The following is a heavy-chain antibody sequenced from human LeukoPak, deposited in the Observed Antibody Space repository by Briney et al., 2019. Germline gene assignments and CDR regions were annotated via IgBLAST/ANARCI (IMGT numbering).Heavy chain of an antibody. Sequence: GGSLRLSCAASGFTFSSYWMSWVRQAPGKGLEWVANIKQDGSEKYYVDSVKGRFTISRDNAKNSLYLQMNSLRAEDTAVYYCARGRRGFGELSWHYYYYMDVWGKGTTVTISS. CDR3: ARGRRGFGELSWHYYYYMDV. CDR1: GFTFSSYW. J-gene: IGHJ6*03. D-gene: IGHD3-10*01. V-gene: IGHV3-7*01. CDR2: IKQDGSEK.